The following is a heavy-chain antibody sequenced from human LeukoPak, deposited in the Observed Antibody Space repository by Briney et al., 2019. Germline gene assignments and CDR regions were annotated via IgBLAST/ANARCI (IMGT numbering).Heavy chain of an antibody. CDR2: INLSGST. Sequence: SETLSLTSAVYGGSSSVFYWSWICQPPREGLWWVGEINLSGSTNYNPSLKSRVTISLDTSKNQSSLKLSSVTAADTAVYYRARVHGEYQLPTLDYWGQGTLVTVSS. J-gene: IGHJ4*02. V-gene: IGHV4-34*01. CDR3: ARVHGEYQLPTLDY. CDR1: GGSSSVFY. D-gene: IGHD2-2*01.